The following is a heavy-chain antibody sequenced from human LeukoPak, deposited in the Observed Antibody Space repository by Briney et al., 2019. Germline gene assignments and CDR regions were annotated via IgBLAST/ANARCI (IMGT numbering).Heavy chain of an antibody. CDR1: GYTFTRYG. V-gene: IGHV1-18*01. CDR2: ISGYNGNT. Sequence: ASVMVSCKASGYTFTRYGITWVRQAPGQGLEWMGWISGYNGNTNYAQKFQGRVTMTRDKATSTVYMELRSLRSDDTAVYYCARGRDLVDTWPDYYYYGMDVWGQGTTVTVSS. J-gene: IGHJ6*02. D-gene: IGHD5-18*01. CDR3: ARGRDLVDTWPDYYYYGMDV.